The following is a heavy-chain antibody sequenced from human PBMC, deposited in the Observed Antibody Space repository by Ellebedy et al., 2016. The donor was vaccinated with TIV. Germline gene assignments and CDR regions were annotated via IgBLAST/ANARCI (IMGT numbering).Heavy chain of an antibody. D-gene: IGHD3-10*01. CDR2: IYYSGST. Sequence: SETLSLXCTVSGGSISSYYWSWIRQPPGKGLEWIGYIYYSGSTNYNPSLKSRVTISVDTSKNQFSLKLSSVTAADTAVYYCARGVAWSVWSSSKPTNWFDPWGQGTLVTVSS. CDR1: GGSISSYY. CDR3: ARGVAWSVWSSSKPTNWFDP. V-gene: IGHV4-59*12. J-gene: IGHJ5*02.